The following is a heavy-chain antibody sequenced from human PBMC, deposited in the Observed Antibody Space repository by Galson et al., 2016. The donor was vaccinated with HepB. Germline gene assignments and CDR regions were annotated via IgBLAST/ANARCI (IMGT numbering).Heavy chain of an antibody. CDR3: ARRSAGGYGIGGRVFYFDS. Sequence: SETLSLTCTVSGDPISRNNFYWSWIRQPPGKGLEWIGSVYHTGKTSYNPSLKSRVTMAVDTSKNQFSLNLSSMTAADTAVYYCARRSAGGYGIGGRVFYFDSWGQGNLVTASS. V-gene: IGHV4-39*01. D-gene: IGHD5-18*01. J-gene: IGHJ4*02. CDR2: VYHTGKT. CDR1: GDPISRNNFY.